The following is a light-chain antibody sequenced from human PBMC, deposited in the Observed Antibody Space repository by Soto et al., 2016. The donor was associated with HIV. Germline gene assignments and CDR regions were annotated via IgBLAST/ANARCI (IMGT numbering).Light chain of an antibody. CDR1: SLRSYS. Sequence: SSELTQDPAVSVALGQTVRITCQGDSLRSYSVNWYQQKSGQAPILVIYDKDKRPSGIPDRFSGSSSGDTASLTITGTQAGDEADYYCNSEGPGRHNRRVIFGGGTMLTVL. V-gene: IGLV3-19*01. J-gene: IGLJ2*01. CDR3: NSEGPGRHNRRVI. CDR2: DKD.